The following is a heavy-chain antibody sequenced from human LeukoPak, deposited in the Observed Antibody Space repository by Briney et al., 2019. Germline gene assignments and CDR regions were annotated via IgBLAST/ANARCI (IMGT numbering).Heavy chain of an antibody. CDR1: GFTFSDYW. CDR3: ARKGLPDY. Sequence: TGGSLRLSCVASGFTFSDYWMSWVRQAPGKGLEWVANIKQDGSVKYFVDSVKGRFTVSRDNARNSLYLQMNSLGAEDTAVYYCARKGLPDYWGQGTLVTVSS. V-gene: IGHV3-7*01. CDR2: IKQDGSVK. J-gene: IGHJ4*02.